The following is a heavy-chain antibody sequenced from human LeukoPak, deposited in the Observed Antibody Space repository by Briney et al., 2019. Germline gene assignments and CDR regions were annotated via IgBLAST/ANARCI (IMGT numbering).Heavy chain of an antibody. J-gene: IGHJ4*02. CDR2: IYPGDSDT. D-gene: IGHD1-1*01. Sequence: GESLKISCKGSGYSFTSHCIAWGRQLPGKGLGCMGIIYPGDSDTRYSPSFQGQGTISADKSISTAYLQWSSMKASDTGIYYCATTTTRGNPHYFDYWGQGTLVTVSS. CDR1: GYSFTSHC. CDR3: ATTTTRGNPHYFDY. V-gene: IGHV5-51*01.